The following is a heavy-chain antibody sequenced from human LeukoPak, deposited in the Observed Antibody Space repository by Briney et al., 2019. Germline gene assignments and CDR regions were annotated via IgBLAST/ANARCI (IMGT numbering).Heavy chain of an antibody. D-gene: IGHD3-9*01. CDR1: GFTFSRCA. CDR2: ILGSSSAT. J-gene: IGHJ5*02. Sequence: GGSLRLSCAASGFTFSRCAMNWVRQAPGKGLEWVSGILGSSSATYYADSVKGRFTISRDNSKNTLYLQMDGLRAEDTAVYYCAKDQEALTASWGQGTLVTVSS. CDR3: AKDQEALTAS. V-gene: IGHV3-23*01.